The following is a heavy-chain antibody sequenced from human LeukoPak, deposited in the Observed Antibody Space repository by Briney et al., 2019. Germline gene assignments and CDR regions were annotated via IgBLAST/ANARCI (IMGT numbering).Heavy chain of an antibody. Sequence: GGSLRLSCAASGFTVSSNYMSWVRQAPGKGLEWVSFIYSGGSTYYADSVKGRFTISRDNSKNTLYLQMNSLRAEDTAVYYCARWGAAAGSFDYWGQGTLVTVSS. J-gene: IGHJ4*02. V-gene: IGHV3-53*01. CDR1: GFTVSSNY. CDR3: ARWGAAAGSFDY. CDR2: IYSGGST. D-gene: IGHD6-13*01.